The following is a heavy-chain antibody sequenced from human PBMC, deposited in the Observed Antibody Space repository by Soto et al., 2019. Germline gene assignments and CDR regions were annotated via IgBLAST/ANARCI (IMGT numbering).Heavy chain of an antibody. Sequence: GESLKISCAASGFTVSSNYMSWVRQAPGKGLEWVSVIYSGGSTYYADSVKGRFTISRDNSKNTLYLQMNSLRAEDTAVYYCARDRAYCSGGSCYSGNYYYYMDVWGKGTTVTVSS. CDR3: ARDRAYCSGGSCYSGNYYYYMDV. CDR2: IYSGGST. V-gene: IGHV3-66*01. D-gene: IGHD2-15*01. CDR1: GFTVSSNY. J-gene: IGHJ6*03.